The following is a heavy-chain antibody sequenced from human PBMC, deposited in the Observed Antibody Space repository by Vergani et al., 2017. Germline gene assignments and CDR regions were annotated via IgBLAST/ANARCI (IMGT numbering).Heavy chain of an antibody. Sequence: QVQLVQSGAEVKKPGASVKVSCKASGYTFTGYYMHWVRQAPGQGLEWMGWINPNSGGTHYAQKFPGRVTMTRDTSISTAYMELSRLKYDDTAVDYCAVITLGSKRPRLDYWGQGTLVTVSS. CDR2: INPNSGGT. D-gene: IGHD3-22*01. V-gene: IGHV1-2*02. J-gene: IGHJ4*02. CDR3: AVITLGSKRPRLDY. CDR1: GYTFTGYY.